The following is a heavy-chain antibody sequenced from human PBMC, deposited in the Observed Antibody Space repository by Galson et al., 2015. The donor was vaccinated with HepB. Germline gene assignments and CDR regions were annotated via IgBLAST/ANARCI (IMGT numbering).Heavy chain of an antibody. CDR1: GFSLSTGGVG. J-gene: IGHJ4*02. CDR2: IYWNDDK. V-gene: IGHV2-5*01. Sequence: PALVKPTQTLTLTCTLSGFSLSTGGVGVGWLRQPPGKALEWLALIYWNDDKRYSPSLKSRVAITRDTSKNQVVLTMTNMDPVDSATYYCARQYYDVLTAYYSPYYFDYWGQGTLVTVSS. D-gene: IGHD3-9*01. CDR3: ARQYYDVLTAYYSPYYFDY.